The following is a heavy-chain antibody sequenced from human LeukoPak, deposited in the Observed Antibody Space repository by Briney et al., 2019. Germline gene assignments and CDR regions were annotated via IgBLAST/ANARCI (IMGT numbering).Heavy chain of an antibody. V-gene: IGHV3-30*18. J-gene: IGHJ4*02. CDR1: GFTFSSYG. CDR2: ISYDGSNK. D-gene: IGHD3-22*01. Sequence: GRSLRLSCAASGFTFSSYGMHWVRQAPGKGLEWVAVISYDGSNKYYADSVKGRFTISRDNSKNTLYLQMNSLRAEDTAVYYCAKEAVDYDSSGYWDYWGQGTLVTVSS. CDR3: AKEAVDYDSSGYWDY.